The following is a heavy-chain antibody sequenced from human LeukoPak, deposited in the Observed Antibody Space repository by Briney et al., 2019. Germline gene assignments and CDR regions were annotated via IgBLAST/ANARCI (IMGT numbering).Heavy chain of an antibody. CDR3: ASSVSYYYYYGMDV. Sequence: GRSLRLSCAASGFTFSSYGMHWVRQAPGKGLEWVAVISYDGSNKYYADSVKGRFTISRDNSKNTLYLQMNSLRAEDTAVYYCASSVSYYYYYGMDVWGQGTTVTVSS. V-gene: IGHV3-30*03. CDR2: ISYDGSNK. J-gene: IGHJ6*02. D-gene: IGHD3-10*01. CDR1: GFTFSSYG.